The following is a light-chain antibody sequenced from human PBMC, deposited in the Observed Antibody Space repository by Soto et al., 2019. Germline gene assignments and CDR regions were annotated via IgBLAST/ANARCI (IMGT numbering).Light chain of an antibody. J-gene: IGLJ1*01. CDR1: SSDVGGYNY. V-gene: IGLV2-14*01. CDR2: DVS. Sequence: QSALTQPASVSGSPGQSITISCTGTSSDVGGYNYVSWYQQHPGKAPKLMIYDVSNRPSGVSNRFSGSKSGNTASLTISGLQAEDEAEYYCSSYTSSSTVYVFGTGTKLTVL. CDR3: SSYTSSSTVYV.